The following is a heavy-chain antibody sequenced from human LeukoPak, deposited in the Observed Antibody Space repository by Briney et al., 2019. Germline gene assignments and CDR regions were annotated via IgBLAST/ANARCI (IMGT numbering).Heavy chain of an antibody. CDR1: GFSFRDYA. CDR3: AKDTPLTAYTSGWSNNCFDY. Sequence: GGSPRLSCAASGFSFRDYAMTWVRQAPGKGLEWVSTVSGGAEATYYADSVKGRFAISRDNSKSALYLQMNSLRAEDTAIYYCAKDTPLTAYTSGWSNNCFDYWGQGTLVTVSS. D-gene: IGHD6-19*01. J-gene: IGHJ4*02. CDR2: VSGGAEAT. V-gene: IGHV3-23*01.